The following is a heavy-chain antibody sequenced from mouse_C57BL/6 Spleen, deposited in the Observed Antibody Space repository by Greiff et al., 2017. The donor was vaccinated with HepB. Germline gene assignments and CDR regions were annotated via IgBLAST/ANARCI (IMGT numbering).Heavy chain of an antibody. Sequence: VQLQQSGAELVRPGASVKLSCTASGFNIKDYYMHWVKQRPEQGLEWIGRIDPEDGDTEYAPKFQGKATMTADTSSNTAYLQLSSLTSEDTAVYYCTTGAIYYDYDGDYWGQGTTLTVSS. J-gene: IGHJ2*01. CDR1: GFNIKDYY. CDR2: IDPEDGDT. CDR3: TTGAIYYDYDGDY. D-gene: IGHD2-4*01. V-gene: IGHV14-1*01.